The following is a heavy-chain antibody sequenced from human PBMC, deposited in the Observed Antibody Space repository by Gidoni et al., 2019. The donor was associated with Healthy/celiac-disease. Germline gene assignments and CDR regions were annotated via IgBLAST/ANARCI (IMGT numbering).Heavy chain of an antibody. J-gene: IGHJ3*02. Sequence: QVQLVQSGAEVKKPGAAVKVACKASGYTFTSYGISWVRQAPGQGLEWMGWISAYNGNTNSAQKLQGRVTMTTDTSTSTAYMELRSLRSDDPAVYYCARCSSTSCYGYDAFAIWGQGTMVTVSS. CDR3: ARCSSTSCYGYDAFAI. D-gene: IGHD2-2*01. CDR2: ISAYNGNT. CDR1: GYTFTSYG. V-gene: IGHV1-18*01.